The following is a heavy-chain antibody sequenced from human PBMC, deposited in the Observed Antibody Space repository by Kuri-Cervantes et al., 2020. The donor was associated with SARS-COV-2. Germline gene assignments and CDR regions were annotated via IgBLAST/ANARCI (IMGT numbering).Heavy chain of an antibody. D-gene: IGHD1-26*01. J-gene: IGHJ4*02. Sequence: ASVKVSCKTSGYTFTSFYLHWVRQAPGQGLEWMAIISPIAGDTTYAQRFQDRVSMTMDKSTSTVYLELSSLISDDTAMYYCARSSSGSYSDFEYWGRGTLVTVSS. CDR3: ARSSSGSYSDFEY. CDR1: GYTFTSFY. CDR2: ISPIAGDT. V-gene: IGHV1-46*01.